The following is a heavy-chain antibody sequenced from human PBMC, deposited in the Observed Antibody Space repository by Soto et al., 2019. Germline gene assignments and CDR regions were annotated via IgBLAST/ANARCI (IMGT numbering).Heavy chain of an antibody. J-gene: IGHJ5*02. CDR1: GFTFSSYA. CDR3: TKDDSYSSLNGFDT. CDR2: IRGSGGST. D-gene: IGHD6-13*01. Sequence: GGSLRLSCAASGFTFSSYAMSWVRQAPGKGLEWVTDIRGSGGSTYYEHFMNGRFTISRDNSKNTLYLQKNSLSAEAAAVYYCTKDDSYSSLNGFDTWGQGTLVTVSS. V-gene: IGHV3-23*01.